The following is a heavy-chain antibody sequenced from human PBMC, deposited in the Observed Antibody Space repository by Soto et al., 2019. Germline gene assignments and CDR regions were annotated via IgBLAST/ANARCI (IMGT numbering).Heavy chain of an antibody. CDR3: ARILGYEATGVYYGMEG. D-gene: IGHD5-12*01. Sequence: SGPTLVNPTQTLTLTCTFSGFSLSTSGMCVSWIRQPPGKALEWLALIDWDDDKYYSTSLKARLTISKDTSKNQVVLTMTNMDPVDTATYYCARILGYEATGVYYGMEGLGQRTTVNVS. J-gene: IGHJ6*01. V-gene: IGHV2-70*01. CDR2: IDWDDDK. CDR1: GFSLSTSGMC.